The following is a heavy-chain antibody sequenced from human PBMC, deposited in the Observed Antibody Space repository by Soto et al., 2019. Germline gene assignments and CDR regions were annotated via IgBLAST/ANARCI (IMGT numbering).Heavy chain of an antibody. CDR1: GISFSNAW. D-gene: IGHD1-1*01. Sequence: LRLSCAASGISFSNAWMNWVRQAPGKGLEYIGRIRSKTDGGTTEYAAPVEGRFTVSRDDSKNTLYLQMSGLKTEDTAVYYCTTTRPGTNVFDNWGQGTLVTVSS. CDR3: TTTRPGTNVFDN. J-gene: IGHJ3*02. V-gene: IGHV3-15*01. CDR2: IRSKTDGGTT.